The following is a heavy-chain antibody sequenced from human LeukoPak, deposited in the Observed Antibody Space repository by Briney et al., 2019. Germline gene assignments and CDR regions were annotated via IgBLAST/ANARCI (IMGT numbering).Heavy chain of an antibody. Sequence: GASVKVSCKASGYTFTSYGISWVRQAPGQGLEWMVWISAYNGNTNYAQKLQGRVTMTTDTSTSTAYIELRSLRSDDAAVYYCARDLYDFWSGYSIGNWFDPWGQGTLVTVSS. CDR1: GYTFTSYG. CDR2: ISAYNGNT. D-gene: IGHD3-3*01. J-gene: IGHJ5*02. V-gene: IGHV1-18*01. CDR3: ARDLYDFWSGYSIGNWFDP.